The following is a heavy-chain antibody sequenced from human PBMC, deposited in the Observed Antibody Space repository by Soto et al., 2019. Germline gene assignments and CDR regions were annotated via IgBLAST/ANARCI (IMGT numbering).Heavy chain of an antibody. CDR2: ISTYNGKT. J-gene: IGHJ5*02. V-gene: IGHV1-18*01. CDR1: GYTFTSTG. CDR3: VRVVDSTTGWFDP. Sequence: QVQLVQSGAEVKKPGASVKVSCKASGYTFTSTGISWVRQAPGQGLEWMGWISTYNGKTTYARKFKGRVTMTMDTSTSTAYMDLRSLRSDDTAVYYCVRVVDSTTGWFDPWGQGTLVTVSS. D-gene: IGHD5-12*01.